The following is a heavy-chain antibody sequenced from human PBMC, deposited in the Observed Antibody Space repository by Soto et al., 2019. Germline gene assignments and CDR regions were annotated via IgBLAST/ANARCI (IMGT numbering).Heavy chain of an antibody. V-gene: IGHV4-31*03. CDR3: ARSGVTGIVIPSHWFDP. CDR1: GDSIGGVGY. J-gene: IGHJ5*02. D-gene: IGHD2-21*02. CDR2: ISSSGST. Sequence: PSETLSLTCTVSGDSIGGVGYWSWIRQFPGRGLGWIGCISSSGSTYYNPALNNRISLSLDTSQNQFPLKLLSVTAADTAIYYCARSGVTGIVIPSHWFDPWGQGTLVTVSS.